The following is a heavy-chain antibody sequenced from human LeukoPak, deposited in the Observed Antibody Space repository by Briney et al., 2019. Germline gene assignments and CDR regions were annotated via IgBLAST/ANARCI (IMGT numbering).Heavy chain of an antibody. CDR2: INHSGST. V-gene: IGHV4-34*01. J-gene: IGHJ4*02. CDR1: GGSFSGYY. Sequence: SETLSLTCAVYGGSFSGYYWSWIRQPPGKGREWIGEINHSGSTNYNPSLKSRVTISVDTSKNQFSLKLSSVTAADTAVYCCARGRGSSSWYRCYFDYWGQGTLVTVSS. D-gene: IGHD6-13*01. CDR3: ARGRGSSSWYRCYFDY.